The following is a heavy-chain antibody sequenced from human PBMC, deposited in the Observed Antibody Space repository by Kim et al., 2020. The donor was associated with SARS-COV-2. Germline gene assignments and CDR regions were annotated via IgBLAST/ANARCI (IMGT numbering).Heavy chain of an antibody. CDR1: GFTFSTYG. D-gene: IGHD3-22*01. V-gene: IGHV3-33*06. Sequence: GGSLRLSCAASGFTFSTYGMHWVRQAPGKGLEWVAVIWYDGNNKYYADSVKGRFTISRDNSKNTLYLQMNSLRAEDTAVYYCAKNLDSSGWRGVEYFDYWGQGTLVTVSS. J-gene: IGHJ4*02. CDR2: IWYDGNNK. CDR3: AKNLDSSGWRGVEYFDY.